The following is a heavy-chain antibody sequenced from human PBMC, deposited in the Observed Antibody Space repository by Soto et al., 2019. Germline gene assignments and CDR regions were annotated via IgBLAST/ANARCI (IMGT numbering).Heavy chain of an antibody. CDR3: ARHRGGGDEHKLNWFDP. D-gene: IGHD2-21*02. CDR2: IYPGDSDT. CDR1: GYSFTSYW. Sequence: GESLKISCMGSGYSFTSYWIGWVRQMPGKGLEWMGIIYPGDSDTRYSPSFQGQVTISADKSISTAYLQWSSLKASDTAMYYCARHRGGGDEHKLNWFDPWGQGTLVTVSS. V-gene: IGHV5-51*01. J-gene: IGHJ5*02.